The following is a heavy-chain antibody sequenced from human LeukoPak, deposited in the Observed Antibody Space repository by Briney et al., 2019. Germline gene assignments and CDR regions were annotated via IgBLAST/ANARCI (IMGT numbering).Heavy chain of an antibody. V-gene: IGHV4-39*01. J-gene: IGHJ4*02. D-gene: IGHD1-20*01. CDR2: IYYSGST. CDR3: ARTGPWAVNWNGTD. Sequence: SETLSLTCTVSGGSISSSSYYWGWIRQPPGKGLEWIGSIYYSGSTYYNPSLKSRVTISVDTSKNQFSLKLSSVTAADTAVYYCARTGPWAVNWNGTDWGQGTLVTVSS. CDR1: GGSISSSSYY.